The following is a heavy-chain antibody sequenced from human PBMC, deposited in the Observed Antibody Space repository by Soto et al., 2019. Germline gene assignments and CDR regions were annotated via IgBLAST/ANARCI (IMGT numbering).Heavy chain of an antibody. J-gene: IGHJ6*02. CDR1: GLSFSSYD. CDR2: IGTAGDT. V-gene: IGHV3-13*01. CDR3: ARDPSGWGLDV. Sequence: EVQLVESGGGLVQPGGSLRLSCAASGLSFSSYDIQWVRQAAGKGLEWVSAIGTAGDTHYSGSVKGRFTISRENAKDSSYLQMNSLRVEDTTVYYCARDPSGWGLDVWGQGTTVTISS. D-gene: IGHD2-15*01.